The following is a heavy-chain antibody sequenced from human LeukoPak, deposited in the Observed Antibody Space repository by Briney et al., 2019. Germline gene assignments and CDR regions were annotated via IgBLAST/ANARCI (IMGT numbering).Heavy chain of an antibody. V-gene: IGHV3-48*03. D-gene: IGHD3-22*01. CDR3: ARGPPNYLESSGYFYL. J-gene: IGHJ4*02. CDR1: GFTFSNYE. CDR2: IGSSGGAI. Sequence: PGGSLRLSCAASGFTFSNYEMNWVRQAPGRGLEWLSYIGSSGGAIYYADSVKGRFTISRDNVKNSVYLQMKRLRAEDTAVYYCARGPPNYLESSGYFYLWGQGTLVTVSS.